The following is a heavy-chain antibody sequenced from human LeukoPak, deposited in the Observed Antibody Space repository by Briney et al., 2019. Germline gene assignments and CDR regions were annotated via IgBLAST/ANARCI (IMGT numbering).Heavy chain of an antibody. CDR3: AGDRGKDYFDG. D-gene: IGHD4-23*01. Sequence: PGTSLRLSCTTSGLTFTSHGFHWLRQVVGKRLEWVAFVRNDGSDTYHANSVKGRFSISRDDSKNTLYLQMNSLRAEGTAIYYCAGDRGKDYFDGWGQGTQVIVSS. CDR1: GLTFTSHG. J-gene: IGHJ4*02. CDR2: VRNDGSDT. V-gene: IGHV3-33*01.